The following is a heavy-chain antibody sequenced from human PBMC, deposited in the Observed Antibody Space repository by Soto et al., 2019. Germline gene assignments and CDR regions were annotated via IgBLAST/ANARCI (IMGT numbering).Heavy chain of an antibody. CDR1: GYTFTSYY. CDR3: ARDGEGLGTQNWFDP. CDR2: INPSGGST. D-gene: IGHD1-7*01. J-gene: IGHJ5*02. V-gene: IGHV1-46*03. Sequence: GASVKVSCKASGYTFTSYYMHWVRQAPGQGLEWMGIINPSGGSTSYAQKFQGRVTMTRDTSTSTVYMELSSLRSEDTAVYYCARDGEGLGTQNWFDPWGQGTLVTVSS.